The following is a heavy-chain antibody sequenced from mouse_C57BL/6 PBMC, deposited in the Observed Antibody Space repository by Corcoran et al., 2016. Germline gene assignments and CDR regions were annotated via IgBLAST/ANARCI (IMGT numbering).Heavy chain of an antibody. J-gene: IGHJ3*01. CDR1: GYTFTTYG. D-gene: IGHD3-2*02. CDR3: ARGCPDSSGPAY. CDR2: INTYSGVP. V-gene: IGHV9-3*01. Sequence: QIQLVQSGPELKKPGETVKISCKASGYTFTTYGMSWVKQAPGKGLKWMGWINTYSGVPTYADDFKGRFAFSFETSASTAYLQINNLKNEDTATYFCARGCPDSSGPAYWGQGTLVTVSA.